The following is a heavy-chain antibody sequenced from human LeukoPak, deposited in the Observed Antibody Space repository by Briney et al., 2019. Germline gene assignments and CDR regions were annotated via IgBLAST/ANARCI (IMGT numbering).Heavy chain of an antibody. J-gene: IGHJ4*02. CDR1: GGSISSGGYY. Sequence: SETLSLTCIVSGGSISSGGYYWSWIRQHPGKGLEWIGYIYYSGSTYYNPSLKSRVTISVDTSKNQFSLKLSSVTAADTAVYYCARAQSRTLYYYDSSGYYYDYWGQGTLVTVSS. V-gene: IGHV4-31*03. CDR3: ARAQSRTLYYYDSSGYYYDY. CDR2: IYYSGST. D-gene: IGHD3-22*01.